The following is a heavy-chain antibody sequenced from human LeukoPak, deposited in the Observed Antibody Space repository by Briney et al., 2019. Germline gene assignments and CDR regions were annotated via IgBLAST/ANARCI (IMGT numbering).Heavy chain of an antibody. CDR1: GGTFSSYA. D-gene: IGHD2-2*01. CDR3: AAEEGYCSSTSCYRNWFDP. Sequence: SVKVSCKASGGTFSSYAISWVRQAPGQGLEWMGGIIPIFGPANYAQKFQGRVTITADESTSTAYMELSSLRSEDTAVYYCAAEEGYCSSTSCYRNWFDPWGQGTLVTVSS. J-gene: IGHJ5*02. CDR2: IIPIFGPA. V-gene: IGHV1-69*13.